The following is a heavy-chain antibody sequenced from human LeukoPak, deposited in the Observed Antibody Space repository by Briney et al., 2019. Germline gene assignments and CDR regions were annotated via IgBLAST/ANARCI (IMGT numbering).Heavy chain of an antibody. J-gene: IGHJ5*02. D-gene: IGHD6-13*01. Sequence: PSETLSLTCSVSGXSISSSTYYWGWIRQPPGKGLEWIGNIYNSGSTYYNPSLKSRVTISVDTSKNQFSLKLSSVTAADTAVYYCARQAYSSNLGWFDPWGQGTLSPSPQ. CDR1: GXSISSSTYY. CDR3: ARQAYSSNLGWFDP. V-gene: IGHV4-39*01. CDR2: IYNSGST.